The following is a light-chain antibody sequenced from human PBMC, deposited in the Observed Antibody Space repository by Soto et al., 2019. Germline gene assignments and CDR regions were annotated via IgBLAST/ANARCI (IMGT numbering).Light chain of an antibody. CDR1: QDIGND. J-gene: IGKJ1*01. CDR3: QQYETFSGT. Sequence: AIQMTQSPSSLSASEGDGVTITCRASQDIGNDLGWYQQKPGKAPKLLIYAASNLPSGVPSRFSGSGSGTDFTLTISSLQPDDFATYYCQQYETFSGTFGPGTKVHI. CDR2: AAS. V-gene: IGKV1-6*01.